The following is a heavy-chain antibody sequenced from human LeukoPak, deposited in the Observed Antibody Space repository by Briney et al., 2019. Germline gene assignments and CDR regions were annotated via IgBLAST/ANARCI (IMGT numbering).Heavy chain of an antibody. J-gene: IGHJ4*02. V-gene: IGHV3-33*01. D-gene: IGHD6-19*01. Sequence: GGSLRLSCAASGFTFSSYGMHWVRQAPGKGLEWVAVIWYDGSNKYYADSVQGRFTISRDNSKNTLYLQMNSLRAEDTAVYYCARDGGQWLVYGYYFDYWGQGTLVTVSS. CDR1: GFTFSSYG. CDR3: ARDGGQWLVYGYYFDY. CDR2: IWYDGSNK.